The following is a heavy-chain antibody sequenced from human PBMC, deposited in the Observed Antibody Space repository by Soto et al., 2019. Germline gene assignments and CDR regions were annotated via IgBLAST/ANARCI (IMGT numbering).Heavy chain of an antibody. CDR3: ARLPFWGNAQQLVWVLGKKMGYYYYYGMDV. J-gene: IGHJ6*02. CDR2: IYYSGST. D-gene: IGHD6-13*01. V-gene: IGHV4-39*01. Sequence: SETLSLTCTVSGGSISSSSYYCGWIRQPPGKGLEWIGSIYYSGSTYYNPSLKSRVTISVDTSKNQFSLKLSSVTAADTAVYYCARLPFWGNAQQLVWVLGKKMGYYYYYGMDVWGQGTTVTVSS. CDR1: GGSISSSSYY.